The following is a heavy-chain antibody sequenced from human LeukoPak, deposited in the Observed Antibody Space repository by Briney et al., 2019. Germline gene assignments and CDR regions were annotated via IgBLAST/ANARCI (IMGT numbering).Heavy chain of an antibody. Sequence: SETLSLTCAVSGGSISSGGYSWSWIRQPPGKGLEWIGYIYHSGSTYYNPSLKSRVTISVDRSKNQFSLKLSSVTAADTAVYYCARDEYDGSKKWGQGTLVTVSS. D-gene: IGHD3-10*01. CDR1: GGSISSGGYS. J-gene: IGHJ4*02. CDR2: IYHSGST. CDR3: ARDEYDGSKK. V-gene: IGHV4-30-2*01.